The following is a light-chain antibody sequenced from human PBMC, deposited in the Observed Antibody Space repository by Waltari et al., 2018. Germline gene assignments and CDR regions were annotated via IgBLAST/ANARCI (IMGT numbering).Light chain of an antibody. J-gene: IGLJ2*01. CDR2: EVS. V-gene: IGLV2-8*01. CDR3: SSYAGSNSVV. CDR1: SSDVGGYNY. Sequence: QSALTQPPSASGSPGQSVTISCTGTSSDVGGYNYVSWYQQHPGKAPKLMIYEVSKLPSGVPARFSGSKSGNTASLTVSGLQAEDEADYYCSSYAGSNSVVFGGGTKLTVL.